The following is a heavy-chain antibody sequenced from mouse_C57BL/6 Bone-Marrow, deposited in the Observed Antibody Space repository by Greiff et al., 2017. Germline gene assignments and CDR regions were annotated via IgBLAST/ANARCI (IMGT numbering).Heavy chain of an antibody. Sequence: DVQLQESGGGLVQPGGSMKLSCVASGFTFSNYWMNWVRQSPEKGLEWVAQIRLKSDNYATHYAESVKGRFTISRDDSKSSVYLQMNNLRAEDTGIYYCTGDGSSYWYFDVWGTGTTVTGSS. CDR1: GFTFSNYW. V-gene: IGHV6-3*01. CDR2: IRLKSDNYAT. J-gene: IGHJ1*03. D-gene: IGHD1-1*01. CDR3: TGDGSSYWYFDV.